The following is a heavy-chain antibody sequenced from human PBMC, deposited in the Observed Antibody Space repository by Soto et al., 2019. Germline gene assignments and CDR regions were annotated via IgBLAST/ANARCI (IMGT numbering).Heavy chain of an antibody. CDR2: IYYSGST. CDR3: ARVSDYDSSGYPFDY. J-gene: IGHJ4*02. CDR1: GGSISSGGYY. V-gene: IGHV4-31*03. Sequence: KPSETLSLTCTVSGGSISSGGYYWSWIRQHPGKGLEWIGYIYYSGSTYYNPSLKSRVTISVDTSKNQFSLKLSSVTAADTAVYYCARVSDYDSSGYPFDYWGQGTLVTVSS. D-gene: IGHD3-22*01.